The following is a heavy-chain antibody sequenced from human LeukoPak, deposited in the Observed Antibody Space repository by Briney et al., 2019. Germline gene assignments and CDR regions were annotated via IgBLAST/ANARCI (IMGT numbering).Heavy chain of an antibody. CDR2: IYYSGST. CDR3: ARRWEGYCSSTSCPDNWFDP. Sequence: PSETLSLTCTVSGDSIRSYYWSWIRQPPGKGLEWIGSIYYSGSTYYNPSLKSRVTISVDTSKNQFSLKLSSVTAADTAVYYCARRWEGYCSSTSCPDNWFDPWGQGTLVTVSS. D-gene: IGHD2-2*01. CDR1: GDSIRSYY. V-gene: IGHV4-59*05. J-gene: IGHJ5*02.